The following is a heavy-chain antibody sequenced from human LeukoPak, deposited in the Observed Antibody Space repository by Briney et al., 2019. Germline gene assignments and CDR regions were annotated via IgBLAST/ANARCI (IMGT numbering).Heavy chain of an antibody. Sequence: GGSLRLSCAASGFTFSSYDMHWVRQATGKGLEWVSAIGTAGDTYYPGSVKGRFTISRENAKNSLYLQMNSLRAGDTAVYYCARGRRPRGYSYGRANWYFDLWGRGTLVTVSS. D-gene: IGHD5-18*01. V-gene: IGHV3-13*01. CDR1: GFTFSSYD. CDR3: ARGRRPRGYSYGRANWYFDL. CDR2: IGTAGDT. J-gene: IGHJ2*01.